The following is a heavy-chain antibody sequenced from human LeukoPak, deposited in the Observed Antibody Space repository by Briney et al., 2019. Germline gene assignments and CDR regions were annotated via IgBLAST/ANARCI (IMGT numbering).Heavy chain of an antibody. CDR2: ISGSGGST. CDR1: GFTFSSYA. J-gene: IGHJ4*02. D-gene: IGHD3-22*01. V-gene: IGHV3-23*01. CDR3: AKEPLYYYDSSGYYHD. Sequence: GGSLRLSCAASGFTFSSYAMSWVRQAPGKGLEWGSAISGSGGSTYYADSVKGRFTISRDNSKNTLYLQMNSLRAEDTAVYYCAKEPLYYYDSSGYYHDRGQGTLVTVSS.